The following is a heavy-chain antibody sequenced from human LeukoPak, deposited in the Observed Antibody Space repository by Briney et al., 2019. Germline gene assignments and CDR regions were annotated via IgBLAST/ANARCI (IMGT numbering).Heavy chain of an antibody. D-gene: IGHD3-10*01. CDR3: ARVDGSGSYYNPFDY. Sequence: ASVKVSCKASGYTFTGYYMHWVRQAPGQGLEWMGWINPNSGGTNYAQKFQGRVTMTRDTSISTAYMELSRLRSDDTAVYYCARVDGSGSYYNPFDYWGQGTLVTVSS. J-gene: IGHJ4*02. CDR1: GYTFTGYY. V-gene: IGHV1-2*02. CDR2: INPNSGGT.